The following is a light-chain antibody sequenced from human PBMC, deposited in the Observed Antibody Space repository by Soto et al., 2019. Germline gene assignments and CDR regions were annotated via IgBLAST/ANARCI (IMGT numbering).Light chain of an antibody. CDR3: QQYCGSPPYT. CDR1: QSVSNNY. J-gene: IGKJ2*01. CDR2: GAS. V-gene: IGKV3-20*01. Sequence: EIVLTQSPGTLSLSPGESPTLSCRASQSVSNNYLAWYQQKPGQAPRLLIYGASSRATGIPDRFSGSGSGTDFTLTISRLEPEDFAVYYCQQYCGSPPYTFGQGTKLDIK.